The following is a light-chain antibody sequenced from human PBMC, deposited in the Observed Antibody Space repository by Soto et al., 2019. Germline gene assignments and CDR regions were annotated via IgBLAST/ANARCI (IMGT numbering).Light chain of an antibody. CDR3: QQYGTFPFS. CDR1: QVVSSSY. J-gene: IGKJ2*01. CDR2: HAS. Sequence: EIVLTQSPGTLSLSPGESATLSCRANQVVSSSYLAWYQQKLGQAPRLLIYHASDRATGVPDRFSGSGSGTDFALTITRLEPEDFALFYCQQYGTFPFSFGQGTKLEIK. V-gene: IGKV3-20*01.